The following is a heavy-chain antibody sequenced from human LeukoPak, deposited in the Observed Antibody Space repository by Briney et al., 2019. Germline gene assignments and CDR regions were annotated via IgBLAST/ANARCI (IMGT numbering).Heavy chain of an antibody. CDR1: GGSISSSSYY. J-gene: IGHJ6*03. Sequence: KPSETLSLTCTVSGGSISSSSYYWGWIRQPPGKGLEWIGSIYYSGSTYYNPSLKSRVTISVDTSKNQFSLKLSSVTAADTAVYYCARGGEDSSPQYYIDVWGKGTTVTVSS. V-gene: IGHV4-39*07. CDR2: IYYSGST. CDR3: ARGGEDSSPQYYIDV. D-gene: IGHD6-6*01.